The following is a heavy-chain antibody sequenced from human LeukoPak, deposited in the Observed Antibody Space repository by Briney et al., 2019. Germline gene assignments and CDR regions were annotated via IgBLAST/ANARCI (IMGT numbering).Heavy chain of an antibody. V-gene: IGHV3-30-3*01. CDR3: ARAHLGVLRFLEWLLYEGGFDY. J-gene: IGHJ4*02. CDR2: ISYDGSNK. CDR1: GFTFSSYA. D-gene: IGHD3-3*01. Sequence: GGSLRLSCAASGFTFSSYAMHWVRQAPGKGLEWVAVISYDGSNKYYAGPVKGRFTLSRDNSKNALYLQMNGLRAEDTAVYYCARAHLGVLRFLEWLLYEGGFDYWGQGTLVTVSS.